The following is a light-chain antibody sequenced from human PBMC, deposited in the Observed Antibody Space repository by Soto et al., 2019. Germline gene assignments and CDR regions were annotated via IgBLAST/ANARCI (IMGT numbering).Light chain of an antibody. CDR2: DAS. J-gene: IGKJ1*01. Sequence: EIVLTQSPATLSLSPGERATLSCRASQSVSSYLAWYQQKPGQAPTLLIYDASNRATGIPARFSGSGSGTDFTLTISSLEPEDVAVYYCHQRSNWPPWTFGQGTKVEIK. CDR3: HQRSNWPPWT. V-gene: IGKV3-11*01. CDR1: QSVSSY.